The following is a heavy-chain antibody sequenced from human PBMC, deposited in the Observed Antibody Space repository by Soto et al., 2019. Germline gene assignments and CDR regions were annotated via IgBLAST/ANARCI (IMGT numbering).Heavy chain of an antibody. V-gene: IGHV3-15*01. CDR2: IKTRIDSATT. CDR3: TTEDPSWLRGLEY. CDR1: GASFTNAW. D-gene: IGHD5-12*01. J-gene: IGHJ4*02. Sequence: EVQLVESGGGLVKPGESLRLSCEASGASFTNAWMNWVRQAPGKGLEWVGRIKTRIDSATTDYAAPVKGRFTISRDDSKNTPYLPMDSLKTEDTDVYYCTTEDPSWLRGLEYWGQGTLVTVSS.